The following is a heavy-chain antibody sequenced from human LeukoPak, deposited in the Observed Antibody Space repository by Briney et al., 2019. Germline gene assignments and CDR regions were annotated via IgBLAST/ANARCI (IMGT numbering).Heavy chain of an antibody. CDR1: GDSISRCSSC. D-gene: IGHD6-19*01. V-gene: IGHV4-39*01. CDR3: AKRIRSDWYFDF. J-gene: IGHJ4*02. CDR2: IYHAGNT. Sequence: PSETLSLTCTVSGDSISRCSSCWVWFRQPPGKGLEWLGNIYHAGNTYYNPSLNSRVTTSVDTSKNQFSLKLSSVTAADTAVYYCAKRIRSDWYFDFWGQGTLVTVSS.